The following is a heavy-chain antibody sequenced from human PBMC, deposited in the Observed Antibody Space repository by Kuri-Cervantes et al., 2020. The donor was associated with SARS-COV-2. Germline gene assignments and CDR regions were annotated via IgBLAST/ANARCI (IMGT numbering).Heavy chain of an antibody. V-gene: IGHV1-46*01. D-gene: IGHD3-3*01. CDR1: GYTFTNYY. CDR2: VNPTGGTT. J-gene: IGHJ5*02. Sequence: ASVKVSCKTSGYTFTNYYIHWVRQAPGQGLEWMGIVNPTGGTTNSAQNFQGRVTMTRDTSRSTVYMELSNLRSEDTAVYYCARVSYYDFWSGYSDNWFDPWGQGTLVTVSS. CDR3: ARVSYYDFWSGYSDNWFDP.